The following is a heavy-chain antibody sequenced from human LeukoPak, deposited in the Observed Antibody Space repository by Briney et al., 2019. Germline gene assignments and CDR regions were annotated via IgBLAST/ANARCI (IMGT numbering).Heavy chain of an antibody. CDR3: ARLLFWSGLYYFDY. Sequence: SETLSLTCTVSGGSISSYYWSWIRQPPGKGLEWIGYIYYSGSTNYNPSLKSRVTISVDTSKNQFSLKLSSVTAADTAVYYCARLLFWSGLYYFDYWGQGTLVTVSS. CDR2: IYYSGST. D-gene: IGHD3-3*01. V-gene: IGHV4-59*01. J-gene: IGHJ4*02. CDR1: GGSISSYY.